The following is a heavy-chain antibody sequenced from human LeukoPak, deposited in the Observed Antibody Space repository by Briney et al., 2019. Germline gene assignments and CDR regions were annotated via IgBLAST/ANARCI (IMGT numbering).Heavy chain of an antibody. CDR1: GFTFSSYW. CDR2: INSDGSST. Sequence: GGSLRLSCAASGFTFSSYWMHWVRQAPGKGLVWVSRINSDGSSTSYADSVKGRFTISRDNAKNTLYLQMNSLRAEDTAVYYCARGGYGSLSKNYYYYYYMDVWGKGTTVTISS. J-gene: IGHJ6*03. D-gene: IGHD3-10*01. CDR3: ARGGYGSLSKNYYYYYYMDV. V-gene: IGHV3-74*01.